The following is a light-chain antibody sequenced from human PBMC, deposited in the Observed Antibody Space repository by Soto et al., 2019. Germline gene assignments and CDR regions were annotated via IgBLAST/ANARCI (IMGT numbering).Light chain of an antibody. CDR2: EVT. CDR3: SSYTTAYTRI. Sequence: QSVLTQPPSASGSPGQSVTISCTGTSSDVGGYNYVSWYQQHPGKAPKLMIYEVTNRPSGVSYRFSGSKSGNTASLNISGLQAEDEADYYCSSYTTAYTRIFGVGTKVTVL. CDR1: SSDVGGYNY. J-gene: IGLJ2*01. V-gene: IGLV2-14*01.